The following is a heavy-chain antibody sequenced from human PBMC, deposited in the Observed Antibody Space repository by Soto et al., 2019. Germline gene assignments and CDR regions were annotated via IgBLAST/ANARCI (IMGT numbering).Heavy chain of an antibody. D-gene: IGHD6-19*01. V-gene: IGHV4-4*02. CDR2: IYQSGSI. Sequence: QVQLQESGPGLVSPSGTLSLTCAVSGVSISSSNWWGWVRQPPGKGLEWIAEIYQSGSITHNPSIKSRVTISIGNSKNQFSLKLNFVTAADTAVYYCVRLGYRGGWSGFDYWGQGTLVTVSA. J-gene: IGHJ4*02. CDR1: GVSISSSNW. CDR3: VRLGYRGGWSGFDY.